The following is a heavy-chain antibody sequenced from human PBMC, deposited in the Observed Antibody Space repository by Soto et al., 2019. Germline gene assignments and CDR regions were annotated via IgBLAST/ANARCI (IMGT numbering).Heavy chain of an antibody. J-gene: IGHJ6*02. CDR2: INHSGSS. Sequence: SETLSLTCAFYGGSFSGYYWSWIRQPPGKGLEWIGEINHSGSSNYNPSLNSRVSISVDTSKNQFSLKLSSVTAADTAVYYCARGTGYDYVWGSYRATYYYALDVWGQGTTVTVSS. CDR1: GGSFSGYY. V-gene: IGHV4-34*01. D-gene: IGHD3-16*02. CDR3: ARGTGYDYVWGSYRATYYYALDV.